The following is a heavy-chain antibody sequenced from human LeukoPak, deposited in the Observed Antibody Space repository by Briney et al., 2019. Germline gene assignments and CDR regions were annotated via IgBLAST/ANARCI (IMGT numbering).Heavy chain of an antibody. CDR1: GFTFDDYA. J-gene: IGHJ5*02. CDR2: ISWDGGST. V-gene: IGHV3-43D*03. D-gene: IGHD3-10*01. Sequence: GGSLRLSCAASGFTFDDYAMHWVRQAPGKGLEWVSLISWDGGSTYYADSVKGRFTISRDNSKNSLYLQMNSLRTEDTALYYCAKGLDASGTYSPNWFDPWGQGTLVTVSS. CDR3: AKGLDASGTYSPNWFDP.